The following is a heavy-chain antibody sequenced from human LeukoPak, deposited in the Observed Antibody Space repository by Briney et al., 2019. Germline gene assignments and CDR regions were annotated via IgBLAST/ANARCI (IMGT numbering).Heavy chain of an antibody. CDR2: IYHSGST. J-gene: IGHJ4*02. CDR1: GYSISSGYY. CDR3: ATIYGDYYFDY. D-gene: IGHD4-17*01. V-gene: IGHV4-38-2*01. Sequence: SETLSLTCAVSGYSISSGYYWGWIRQPPGKGLEWIGSIYHSGSTYYNPSLKSRVTISVDTSKNQFSLKLSSVTAADTAVYYCATIYGDYYFDYWGQGTLVTVSP.